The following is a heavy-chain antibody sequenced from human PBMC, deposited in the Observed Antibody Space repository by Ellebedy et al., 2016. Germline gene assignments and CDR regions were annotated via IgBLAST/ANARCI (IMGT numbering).Heavy chain of an antibody. CDR1: GFTFTSYA. D-gene: IGHD2-15*01. CDR3: ARDKGAGYCSGGTCYSFDY. CDR2: TSYDGSDK. J-gene: IGHJ4*02. V-gene: IGHV3-30*04. Sequence: GESLKISCAASGFTFTSYAMHWVRQAPGKGLEWVAVTSYDGSDKYHADSVKGRFTISRDNSKNTVYLQMNSLRAEEKAVYYCARDKGAGYCSGGTCYSFDYWGQGTLVTVSS.